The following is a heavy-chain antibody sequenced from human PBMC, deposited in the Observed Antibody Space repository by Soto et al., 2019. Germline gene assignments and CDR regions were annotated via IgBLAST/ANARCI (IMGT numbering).Heavy chain of an antibody. J-gene: IGHJ6*02. Sequence: SVKVSCKASGYTFASYGISWVRQAPIQGLEWMGWISAYSGDTNYVQNLQGRVTMTTDTSTSTAYMELRSLRSDDTAVYYCARVRCSSTSCYFGEDYYYGLDVWGQGTTVTVSS. CDR1: GYTFASYG. V-gene: IGHV1-18*04. CDR2: ISAYSGDT. D-gene: IGHD2-2*01. CDR3: ARVRCSSTSCYFGEDYYYGLDV.